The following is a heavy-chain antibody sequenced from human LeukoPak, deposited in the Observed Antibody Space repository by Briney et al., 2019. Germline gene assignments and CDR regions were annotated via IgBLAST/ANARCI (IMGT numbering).Heavy chain of an antibody. J-gene: IGHJ4*02. CDR3: ARVVGGSSPMGGYYFDY. CDR2: MNPNSGNT. CDR1: GYTFTNYD. V-gene: IGHV1-8*01. Sequence: ASVKVSCKTSGYTFTNYDIIWVRQAPGQGLEWMGWMNPNSGNTVHEQKFQGRVAMTRNTSISTAYMELSRLRSDDTAVYYCARVVGGSSPMGGYYFDYWGQGTLVTVSS. D-gene: IGHD1-26*01.